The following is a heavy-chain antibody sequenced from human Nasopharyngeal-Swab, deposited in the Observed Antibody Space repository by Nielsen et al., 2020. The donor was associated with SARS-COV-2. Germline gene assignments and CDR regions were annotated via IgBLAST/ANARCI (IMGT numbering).Heavy chain of an antibody. D-gene: IGHD6-13*01. J-gene: IGHJ4*02. V-gene: IGHV1-18*01. CDR2: ISAYNGNT. Sequence: WVRQARVEGLEWGGWISAYNGNTNYAQKLQGRGTMTTDTSTSPAYMELRSLRSDDTAVYYCARAGIAAAGDFDYWGQGTLVTVSS. CDR3: ARAGIAAAGDFDY.